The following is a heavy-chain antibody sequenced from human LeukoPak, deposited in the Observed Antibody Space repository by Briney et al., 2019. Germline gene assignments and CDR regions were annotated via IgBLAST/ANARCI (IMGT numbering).Heavy chain of an antibody. CDR1: GFTFDDYA. CDR2: ISWNSGSI. Sequence: GGSLRLSCAASGFTFDDYAMHWVRQAPGKGLEWVSGISWNSGSIGYADSVKGRFTISRDNAKNSLYLQMNSLRAEDTALYYCAKDITAQRYCSCTSCYSPDYWGQGTLVTVSS. CDR3: AKDITAQRYCSCTSCYSPDY. J-gene: IGHJ4*02. V-gene: IGHV3-9*01. D-gene: IGHD2-2*01.